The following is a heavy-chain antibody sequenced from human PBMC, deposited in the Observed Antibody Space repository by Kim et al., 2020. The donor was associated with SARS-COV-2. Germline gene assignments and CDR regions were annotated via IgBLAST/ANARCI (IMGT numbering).Heavy chain of an antibody. J-gene: IGHJ6*03. CDR2: ISGSGDNT. CDR1: GFTFSSYG. D-gene: IGHD2-15*01. Sequence: GGSLRLSCAASGFTFSSYGMTWVRQAPGKGLEWVSDISGSGDNTYYADSVKGRFTIARDHSKNTRFLQMNSMRAGNTDVFCCAKTGVVDLAGCWYYYMD. CDR3: AKTGVVDLAGCWYYYMD. V-gene: IGHV3-23*01.